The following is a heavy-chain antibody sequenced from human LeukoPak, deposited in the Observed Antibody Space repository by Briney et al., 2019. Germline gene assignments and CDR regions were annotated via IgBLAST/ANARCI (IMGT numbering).Heavy chain of an antibody. CDR1: GFTFSSYA. J-gene: IGHJ5*02. Sequence: PGGSLRLSCAASGFTFSSYAMSWVRQAPGKGLEWVSAISGSGGSTYYADSAKGRFTISRDNSKNTLYLQMNSLRAEDTAVYYCAKDQSTVTTLAGFDPWGQGTLVTVSS. V-gene: IGHV3-23*01. CDR3: AKDQSTVTTLAGFDP. CDR2: ISGSGGST. D-gene: IGHD4-11*01.